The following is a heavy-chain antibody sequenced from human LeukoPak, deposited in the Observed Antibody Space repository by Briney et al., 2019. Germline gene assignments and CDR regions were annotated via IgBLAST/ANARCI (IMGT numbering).Heavy chain of an antibody. Sequence: ASVKVSCKASGYTFTSYDINLVRQATGQGLEWMGWMNPNSGNTGYAQKFQGRVTMTRNTSISTAYMELSSLRSEDTAVYYCARGWTANYYYYMDVWGKGTTVTVSS. CDR2: MNPNSGNT. V-gene: IGHV1-8*01. CDR1: GYTFTSYD. CDR3: ARGWTANYYYYMDV. D-gene: IGHD3/OR15-3a*01. J-gene: IGHJ6*03.